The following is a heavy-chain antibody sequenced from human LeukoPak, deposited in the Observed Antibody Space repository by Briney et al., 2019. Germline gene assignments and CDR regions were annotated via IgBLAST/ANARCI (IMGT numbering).Heavy chain of an antibody. CDR1: GFTFSNAW. V-gene: IGHV3-15*01. CDR2: IKSKTDGGTT. D-gene: IGHD3-10*01. Sequence: GGSLRLSCAASGFTFSNAWMSWVRQAPGKGLEWVGRIKSKTDGGTTDYAAPVKGRFTISRDDSKNTLYLQMNSLKTEDTAVYYRTTDDNTMVRGPREYYFDYWGQGTLVTVSS. J-gene: IGHJ4*02. CDR3: TTDDNTMVRGPREYYFDY.